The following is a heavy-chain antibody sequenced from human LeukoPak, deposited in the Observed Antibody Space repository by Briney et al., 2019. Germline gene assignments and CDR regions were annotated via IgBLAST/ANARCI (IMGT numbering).Heavy chain of an antibody. CDR3: AKAGDFWSGFFDS. J-gene: IGHJ4*02. CDR1: GFTFSSYW. D-gene: IGHD3-3*01. V-gene: IGHV3-23*01. Sequence: GGSLRLSCAASGFTFSSYWMSWVRQAPGKGLEWVSAISGSGGSTYYADSVKGRFTISRDNSKNTLYLQMNSLRAEDTAVYYCAKAGDFWSGFFDSWGQGTLVTVSS. CDR2: ISGSGGST.